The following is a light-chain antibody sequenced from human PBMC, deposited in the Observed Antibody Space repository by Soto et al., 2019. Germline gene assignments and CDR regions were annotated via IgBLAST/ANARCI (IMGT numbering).Light chain of an antibody. Sequence: EIVLTQSPATLSLSPGERATLSCRASQSVSSNLACYQQKPAQAPRRLINGASTRATAIPARCSGSGSGTEFSLPISSLLSDDFAVDYCQQYNNRSFITFGQGTRLEIK. J-gene: IGKJ5*01. CDR2: GAS. CDR3: QQYNNRSFIT. V-gene: IGKV3-15*01. CDR1: QSVSSN.